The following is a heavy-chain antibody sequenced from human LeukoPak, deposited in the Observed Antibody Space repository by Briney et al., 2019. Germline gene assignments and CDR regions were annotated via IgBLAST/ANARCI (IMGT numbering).Heavy chain of an antibody. CDR1: GFMFSSYA. Sequence: PGGSLRLSCAASGFMFSSYAMSWVRQAPGKGLEWVSAISGSGGSTYYADSVKGRFTISRDNSRNTLSLQMSSLRAEDTAVYYCAREPGSYFHFDYWGQGTLVTVSS. CDR3: AREPGSYFHFDY. CDR2: ISGSGGST. J-gene: IGHJ4*02. V-gene: IGHV3-23*01. D-gene: IGHD2/OR15-2a*01.